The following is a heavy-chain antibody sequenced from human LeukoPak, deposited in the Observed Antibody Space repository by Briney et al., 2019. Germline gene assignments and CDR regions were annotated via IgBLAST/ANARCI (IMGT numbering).Heavy chain of an antibody. Sequence: GGSLRLSCAASGFTLSSYWMSRVLQAPGKGLEWVANIKQDGSEKYYVDSVKGRFTISRDNAKNSLYLQMNSLRAEDTAVYYCARDRRGVTYYYDSSGYGFDYWGQGTLVTVSS. CDR2: IKQDGSEK. CDR1: GFTLSSYW. V-gene: IGHV3-7*01. D-gene: IGHD3-22*01. CDR3: ARDRRGVTYYYDSSGYGFDY. J-gene: IGHJ4*02.